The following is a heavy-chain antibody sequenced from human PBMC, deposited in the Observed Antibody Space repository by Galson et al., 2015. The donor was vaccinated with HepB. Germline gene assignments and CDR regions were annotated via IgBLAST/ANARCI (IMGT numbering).Heavy chain of an antibody. CDR3: AKDCYNGWYRFDY. CDR2: ISGSDAST. D-gene: IGHD6-19*01. Sequence: SLRLSCAASGFTFSSYAMTWVRQPPGKGLEWVSAISGSDASTYYADSVRGRFTISRDNSKNTLYLQMNSLRAEDTAVYYCAKDCYNGWYRFDYWGQGTLVTVSS. V-gene: IGHV3-23*01. CDR1: GFTFSSYA. J-gene: IGHJ4*02.